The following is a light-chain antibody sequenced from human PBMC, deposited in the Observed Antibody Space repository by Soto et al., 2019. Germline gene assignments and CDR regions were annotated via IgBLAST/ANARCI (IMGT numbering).Light chain of an antibody. CDR2: KAS. Sequence: IQRTQSPSTLSASLGDRSTITCVASQTISSWLAWYQQKPGKAPKLLIYKASTLKSGVPSRFSGSGSGTDFTLTISSLQPEDFATYYCQQSYSTLITFGQGTRLEIK. CDR1: QTISSW. V-gene: IGKV1-5*03. CDR3: QQSYSTLIT. J-gene: IGKJ5*01.